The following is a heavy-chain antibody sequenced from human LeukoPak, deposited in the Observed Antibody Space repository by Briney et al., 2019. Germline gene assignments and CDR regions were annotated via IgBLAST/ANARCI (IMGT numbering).Heavy chain of an antibody. CDR1: GFTFRSYA. D-gene: IGHD4-17*01. V-gene: IGHV3-48*03. Sequence: GGSLRLSCAASGFTFRSYAMSWVRQAPGKGLAWVSYISGSGTTKYYADSVKGRFTISRDNAKNSLYLQMNSLRAEDTAVYFCARDRSSVTTWVDYWGQGTLVTVSS. CDR2: ISGSGTTK. J-gene: IGHJ4*02. CDR3: ARDRSSVTTWVDY.